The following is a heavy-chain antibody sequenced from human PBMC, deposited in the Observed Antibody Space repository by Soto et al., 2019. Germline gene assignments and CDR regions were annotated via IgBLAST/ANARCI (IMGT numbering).Heavy chain of an antibody. J-gene: IGHJ6*02. CDR3: ARDSSSWYHYYGMDV. V-gene: IGHV1-8*01. CDR1: GYTFTSYD. Sequence: QVQLVQSGAEVKKPGASVKVSCKASGYTFTSYDINWVRQATGQGLEWMGWMNPNSGNTGYAQKFQGRVTMTRNTSTSTAYMELGSLRSEDTAVYYCARDSSSWYHYYGMDVWGQGTTVTVSS. CDR2: MNPNSGNT. D-gene: IGHD6-13*01.